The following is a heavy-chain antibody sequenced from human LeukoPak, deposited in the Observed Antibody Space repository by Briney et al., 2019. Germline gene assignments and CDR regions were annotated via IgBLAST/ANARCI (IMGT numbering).Heavy chain of an antibody. D-gene: IGHD6-19*01. V-gene: IGHV4-34*01. CDR3: ARGRGGQWLVRGYFDY. Sequence: SETLSLTCAVYGGSFSGYYWSWIRQPPGKGLEWIGEINHSGSTNYNPSLKSRVTISVDTSKNQFSLKLSSVTAADTAVYYCARGRGGQWLVRGYFDYWGQGTLVTVSS. CDR1: GGSFSGYY. J-gene: IGHJ4*02. CDR2: INHSGST.